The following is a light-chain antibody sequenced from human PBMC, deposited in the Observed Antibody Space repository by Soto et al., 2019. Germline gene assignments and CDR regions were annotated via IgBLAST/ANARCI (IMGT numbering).Light chain of an antibody. J-gene: IGKJ1*01. Sequence: ASQSLSSRNLAWYQQKPGQAPRPLIYGVSSRATGIPDRFSGSRSETDFTLTISSLEPEDFAVYYCQKCDSSPRTFGQGTKVDI. CDR1: QSLSSRN. V-gene: IGKV3-20*01. CDR2: GVS. CDR3: QKCDSSPRT.